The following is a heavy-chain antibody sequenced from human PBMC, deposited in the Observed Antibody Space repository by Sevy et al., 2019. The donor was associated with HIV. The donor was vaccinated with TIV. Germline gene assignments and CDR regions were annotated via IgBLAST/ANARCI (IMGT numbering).Heavy chain of an antibody. CDR1: GFTFSSHD. Sequence: GGSLRLSCAASGFTFSSHDMHWVRQAPGKGLEWMAAISHDGSSKYYADSVKGRFTISRDDSKNTLYLQMSSLRAGDTAVYYCARDGGYSVNFLPSGYWGQGTLVTVSS. CDR3: ARDGGYSVNFLPSGY. V-gene: IGHV3-30-3*01. J-gene: IGHJ4*02. CDR2: ISHDGSSK. D-gene: IGHD3-10*02.